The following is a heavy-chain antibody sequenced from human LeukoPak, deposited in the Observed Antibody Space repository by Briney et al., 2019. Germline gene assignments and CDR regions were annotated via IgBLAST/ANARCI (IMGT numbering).Heavy chain of an antibody. CDR3: VRDLGRLFSTYFDY. Sequence: ASVTVSCKASGYSFTNYGVTWVRQAPGQALEWMGWISTYNGNTNSAQKFQGRITITTDSSTSTAFMELRSLRSDDTAMYYCVRDLGRLFSTYFDYWGQGTLVTVS. CDR2: ISTYNGNT. J-gene: IGHJ4*02. D-gene: IGHD2-2*01. V-gene: IGHV1-18*01. CDR1: GYSFTNYG.